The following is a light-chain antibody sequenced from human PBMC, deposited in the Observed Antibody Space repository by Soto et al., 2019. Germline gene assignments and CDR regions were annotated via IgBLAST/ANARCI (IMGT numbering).Light chain of an antibody. Sequence: QSALTQPASVSGSPGQSITISWTGTSSDVGGYNYVSWYQQHPGKAPKLMIYAVSNRPSGVSNRFSGSKSGNTASLTISGLQAEDEADYYCSSYTSSSTLVFGTGTKLTVL. CDR2: AVS. J-gene: IGLJ1*01. CDR3: SSYTSSSTLV. V-gene: IGLV2-14*01. CDR1: SSDVGGYNY.